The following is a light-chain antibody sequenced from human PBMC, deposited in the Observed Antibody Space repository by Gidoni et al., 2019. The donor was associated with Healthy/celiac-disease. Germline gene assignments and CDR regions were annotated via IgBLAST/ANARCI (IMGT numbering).Light chain of an antibody. Sequence: EIVFTQSPATLSLSPGERATLSCRASQRVSSYLAWYQQKPGQAPRLLIYDASNRATGIPARFSGSGSGTDFTLTISSLEPEDFAVYYCQQRSNWPRDTFGGGTKVEIK. J-gene: IGKJ4*01. CDR1: QRVSSY. CDR2: DAS. CDR3: QQRSNWPRDT. V-gene: IGKV3-11*01.